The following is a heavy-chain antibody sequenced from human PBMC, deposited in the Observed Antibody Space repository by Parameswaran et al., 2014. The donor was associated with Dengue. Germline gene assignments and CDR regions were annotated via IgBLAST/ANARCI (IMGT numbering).Heavy chain of an antibody. CDR3: ATTYYDFWSGYGPLDY. D-gene: IGHD3-3*01. CDR2: ISAYNGNT. V-gene: IGHV1-18*01. J-gene: IGHJ4*02. Sequence: VRQAPGQGLEWMGWISAYNGNTNYAQKLQGRVTMTTDTSTSTAYMELRSLRSDDTAVYYCATTYYDFWSGYGPLDYWGQGTLVTVSS.